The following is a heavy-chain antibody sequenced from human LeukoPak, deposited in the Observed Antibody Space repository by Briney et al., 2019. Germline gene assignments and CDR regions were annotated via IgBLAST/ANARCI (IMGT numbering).Heavy chain of an antibody. J-gene: IGHJ4*02. D-gene: IGHD6-19*01. CDR2: ISAYNGNT. CDR1: GYTFTGYG. V-gene: IGHV1-18*01. CDR3: ARDASADVDY. Sequence: ASVKVSCKASGYTFTGYGISWVRQAPGQGLEWMGWISAYNGNTNYAQKFQGRVTMTTDTSTSTAYMELRSLRSDDTAVYFCARDASADVDYWGQGTLVTVSS.